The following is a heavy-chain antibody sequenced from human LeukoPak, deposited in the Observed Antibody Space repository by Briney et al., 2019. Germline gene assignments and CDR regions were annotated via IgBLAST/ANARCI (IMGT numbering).Heavy chain of an antibody. CDR3: ARVIKDSYGYFSAFDI. Sequence: ASVKVSCKASGYTFTGYYTHWVRQAPGQGLEWMGWINPNSGGTNYAQKFQGWVTMTRDTSISTAYMELSRLRSDDTAVYYCARVIKDSYGYFSAFDIWGQGTMVTVSS. CDR2: INPNSGGT. J-gene: IGHJ3*02. V-gene: IGHV1-2*04. CDR1: GYTFTGYY. D-gene: IGHD5-18*01.